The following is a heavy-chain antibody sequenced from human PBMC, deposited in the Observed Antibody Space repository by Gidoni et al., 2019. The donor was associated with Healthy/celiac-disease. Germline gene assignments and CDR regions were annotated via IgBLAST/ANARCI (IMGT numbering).Heavy chain of an antibody. CDR3: AKDPYDTAKLGGYV. V-gene: IGHV3-23*01. Sequence: EVQLLESGGGLVQPGGSLRLSCAASGFTFSRYAMHWVRQAPGKGLGWVSAISGSGGSTYYADSVKGRFTISRDNSKNTLYLQMNSLRAEDTAVYYCAKDPYDTAKLGGYVWGKGTTVTVSS. J-gene: IGHJ6*04. D-gene: IGHD3-9*01. CDR2: ISGSGGST. CDR1: GFTFSRYA.